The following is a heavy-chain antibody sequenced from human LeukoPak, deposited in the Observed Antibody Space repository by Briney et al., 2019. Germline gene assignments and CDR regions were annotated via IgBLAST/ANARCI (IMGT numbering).Heavy chain of an antibody. CDR1: GGSISSGNYY. V-gene: IGHV4-61*02. Sequence: SQTLSLTCTVSGGSISSGNYYWSWIRQPAGKGLEWIGRIYTSGSTNYNPSLKSRVTISVDTSKNQFSLKLSSVAAADTAVYYCARVYGDCVDYWGQGTLVTVSS. J-gene: IGHJ4*02. CDR2: IYTSGST. D-gene: IGHD4-17*01. CDR3: ARVYGDCVDY.